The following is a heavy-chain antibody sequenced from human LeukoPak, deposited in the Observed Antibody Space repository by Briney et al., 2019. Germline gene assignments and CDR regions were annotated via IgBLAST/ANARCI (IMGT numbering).Heavy chain of an antibody. V-gene: IGHV1-18*01. CDR3: ARKAAGRDY. J-gene: IGHJ4*02. CDR1: GYTFTSYG. CDR2: ISAYNGNT. D-gene: IGHD6-13*01. Sequence: GASVTVSCKASGYTFTSYGISWVRQAPGQGHEWMAWISAYNGNTIYAQKFQVRVTMSTDTSTSTAYMNLRSLRSDDTAVYYCARKAAGRDYWGQGTLVTVSS.